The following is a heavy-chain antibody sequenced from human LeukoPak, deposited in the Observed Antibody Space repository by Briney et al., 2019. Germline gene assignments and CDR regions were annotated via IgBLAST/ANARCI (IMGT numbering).Heavy chain of an antibody. Sequence: GRSLRLSCAASGFTFSSYAMHWVRQAPGKGLEWVAVISYEGSNKYYADSVKGRFTISRDNSKNTLYLQMNSLRAEDTAVYYCARGKHIVVVTAIRRRDAFDIWGQGTMVTVSS. CDR3: ARGKHIVVVTAIRRRDAFDI. J-gene: IGHJ3*02. CDR2: ISYEGSNK. V-gene: IGHV3-30-3*01. D-gene: IGHD2-21*02. CDR1: GFTFSSYA.